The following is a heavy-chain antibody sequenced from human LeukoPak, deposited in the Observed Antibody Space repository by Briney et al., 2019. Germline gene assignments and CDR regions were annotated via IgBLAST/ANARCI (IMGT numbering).Heavy chain of an antibody. CDR2: ISYDGSNK. V-gene: IGHV3-30-3*01. CDR3: ARDVGGIAARRSAFDI. D-gene: IGHD6-6*01. Sequence: PGGSLRLSCAASGFTFSSYAMHWVRQAPGKGLEWVAVISYDGSNKYYADSVKGRFTISRDNSKNTLYLQMNSLRAEDTAVYYCARDVGGIAARRSAFDIWGQGTMVTVSS. CDR1: GFTFSSYA. J-gene: IGHJ3*02.